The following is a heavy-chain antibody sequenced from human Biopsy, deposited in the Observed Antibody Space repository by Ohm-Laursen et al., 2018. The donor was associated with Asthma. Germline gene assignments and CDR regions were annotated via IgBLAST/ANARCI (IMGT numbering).Heavy chain of an antibody. J-gene: IGHJ1*01. D-gene: IGHD3-3*02. CDR3: ARTFHFWSPYHAEHYQL. CDR1: GFTFSDYW. V-gene: IGHV3-7*01. Sequence: SLRLSCAASGFTFSDYWMSWVRQVPGKGLEWVANIKHDGSEKNHVDSLKGRFTISRDNAKNSLYLQMNSLRAEDTAVYYCARTFHFWSPYHAEHYQLWGQGTLVTASS. CDR2: IKHDGSEK.